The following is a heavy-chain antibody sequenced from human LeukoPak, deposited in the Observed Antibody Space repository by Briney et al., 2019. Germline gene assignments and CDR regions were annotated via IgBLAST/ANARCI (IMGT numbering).Heavy chain of an antibody. CDR3: ARTGSSGSFSDY. V-gene: IGHV4-59*01. CDR2: IHFTGGT. J-gene: IGHJ4*02. CDR1: AGSLSTYW. D-gene: IGHD3-10*01. Sequence: SETLSLTCSVSAGSLSTYWWSWIRQPPGKGLEWIGFIHFTGGTLYNPSLKSRVTLSVDVSKSQFFLRLTSATTADTAVYYCARTGSSGSFSDYWGQGTLVTVSS.